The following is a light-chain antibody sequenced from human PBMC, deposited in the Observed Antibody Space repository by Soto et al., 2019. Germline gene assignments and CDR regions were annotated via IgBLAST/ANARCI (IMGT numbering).Light chain of an antibody. CDR2: ADD. V-gene: IGLV6-57*02. Sequence: NFMLTQPHSVSESPGKTVTLSCTGSSGSIASNYVQWYQQRPGSAPTVVIYADDQRPSGVPDRFSGSIDRSSNSASLTISGLKTEDEADYYCQSYVSLNLVFGPG. J-gene: IGLJ1*01. CDR3: QSYVSLNLV. CDR1: SGSIASNY.